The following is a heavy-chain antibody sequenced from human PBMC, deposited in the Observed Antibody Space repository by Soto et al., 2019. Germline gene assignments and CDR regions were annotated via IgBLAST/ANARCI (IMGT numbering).Heavy chain of an antibody. CDR3: APSLVNRGGDLGY. Sequence: QITLKESGPTLVKPTQTLTLTCTFSGFSLSTSRVGVGWIRQPPGKALEWLALSYWDDDKRYSPSLKSRLTITKDTPKNQVVIIMTNMDPMDTATYYCAPSLVNRGGDLGYWGQGTLVTVSS. CDR2: SYWDDDK. D-gene: IGHD2-21*02. V-gene: IGHV2-5*02. CDR1: GFSLSTSRVG. J-gene: IGHJ4*02.